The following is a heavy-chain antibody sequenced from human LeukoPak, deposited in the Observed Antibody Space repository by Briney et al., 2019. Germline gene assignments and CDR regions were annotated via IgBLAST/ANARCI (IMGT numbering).Heavy chain of an antibody. CDR3: ARGDYYGSGSMFDY. CDR2: INHSGST. J-gene: IGHJ4*02. CDR1: GGSISSGGYY. Sequence: SETLSLTCTVSGGSISSGGYYWSWIRQPPGKGLEWIGEINHSGSTNYNPSLKSRVTISVDTSKNQFSLKLSSVTAADTAVYYCARGDYYGSGSMFDYWGQGTLVTVSS. D-gene: IGHD3-10*01. V-gene: IGHV4-39*07.